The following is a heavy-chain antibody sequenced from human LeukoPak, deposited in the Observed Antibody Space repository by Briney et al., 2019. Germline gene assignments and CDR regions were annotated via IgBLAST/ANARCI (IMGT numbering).Heavy chain of an antibody. CDR3: ARSFPTYAFDI. V-gene: IGHV4-38-2*02. Sequence: PSETLSLTCTVSGYSISSGYYWSWIRQPPGKGLEWIGEINHSGSTNYNPSLKSRVTISVDTSKNQFSLKLSSVTAADTAVYYCARSFPTYAFDIWGQGTMVTVSS. CDR2: INHSGST. D-gene: IGHD2/OR15-2a*01. CDR1: GYSISSGYY. J-gene: IGHJ3*02.